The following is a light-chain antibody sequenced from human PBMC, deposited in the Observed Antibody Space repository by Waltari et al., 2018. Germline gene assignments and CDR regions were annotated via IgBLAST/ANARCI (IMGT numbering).Light chain of an antibody. CDR1: SGHTNNI. V-gene: IGLV4-69*01. CDR2: VNSDGRH. Sequence: QLVLTQSPSASAPLGASVKLTCTLSSGHTNNIIAWNQPHPKKGPRYLMKVNSDGRHNKGDKIPERCSGSSSGAERYLTISSLQSEDEADYYCQTGGHGTWVFGGGTKLTVL. CDR3: QTGGHGTWV. J-gene: IGLJ3*02.